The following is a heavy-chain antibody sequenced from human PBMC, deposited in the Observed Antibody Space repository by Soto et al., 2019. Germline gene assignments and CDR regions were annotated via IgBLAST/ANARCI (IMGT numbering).Heavy chain of an antibody. D-gene: IGHD1-1*01. CDR1: GGSIRSTRYY. CDR3: AREDRDDNRGPGN. CDR2: IYYTGAT. V-gene: IGHV4-39*02. Sequence: QLQLQESGPGLVKPSETLSLTCSVFGGSIRSTRYYWGWVRQPPGKGLEWLGSIYYTGATQYNPSLEGRVTMSVDTSMNQFSLKLRFVTAADSAIYYCAREDRDDNRGPGNWGQGTLVTVSS. J-gene: IGHJ1*01.